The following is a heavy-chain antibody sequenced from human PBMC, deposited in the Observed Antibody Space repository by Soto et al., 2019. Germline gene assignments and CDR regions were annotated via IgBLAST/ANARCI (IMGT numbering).Heavy chain of an antibody. D-gene: IGHD3-3*01. Sequence: PGGSLRLSCAASGFTFSSYAMHWVRQAPGKGLEWVAVISYDGSNKYYADSVKGRFTISRDNSKNTLYLQMNSLRAEDTAVYYCARAGDDFWSGPVGYYYYGMGVWGQGTTVTVSS. CDR2: ISYDGSNK. J-gene: IGHJ6*02. CDR1: GFTFSSYA. CDR3: ARAGDDFWSGPVGYYYYGMGV. V-gene: IGHV3-30-3*01.